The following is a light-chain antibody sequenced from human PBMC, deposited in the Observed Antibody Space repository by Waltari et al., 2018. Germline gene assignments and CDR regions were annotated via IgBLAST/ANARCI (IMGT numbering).Light chain of an antibody. Sequence: QSALTQPAPVSGSPGQSITISCSGTSSDVGCYNYVPWYQQHPGKAPKLMIYDVTKRPSGVSNRFSGSKSGNTASLTISGLQAEDEADYYCSSYTTSSTLVFGGGTKLTVL. CDR1: SSDVGCYNY. CDR3: SSYTTSSTLV. V-gene: IGLV2-14*01. J-gene: IGLJ3*02. CDR2: DVT.